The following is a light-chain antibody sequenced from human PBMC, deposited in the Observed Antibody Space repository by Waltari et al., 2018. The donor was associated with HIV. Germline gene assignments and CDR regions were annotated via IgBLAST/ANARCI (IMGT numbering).Light chain of an antibody. CDR1: SGSVSTSYS. CDR2: STN. Sequence: QTVVTQEPSFSVSPGGTVTLTCSLSSGSVSTSYSPSWYQQTPGQAPRTLIYSTNTRSSGVPDRFSGSILGNKAALTITGAQADDESDYYCVLFMGNGIWVFGGGTKLTVL. CDR3: VLFMGNGIWV. J-gene: IGLJ3*02. V-gene: IGLV8-61*01.